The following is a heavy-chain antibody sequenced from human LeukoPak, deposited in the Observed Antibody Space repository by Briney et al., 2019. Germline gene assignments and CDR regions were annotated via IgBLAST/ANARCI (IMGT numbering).Heavy chain of an antibody. J-gene: IGHJ4*02. V-gene: IGHV3-9*01. CDR2: ISWNSGRI. CDR1: GFTFNDYA. Sequence: GGSLRLSCAASGFTFNDYAIHWVRQAPGKGLEWVSGISWNSGRIDYGDSVRGRFTMSRDNAKNSLYLQMNSLRVEDTALYYCAKDKYSSNWYYFDLWGQGTLVTVSS. CDR3: AKDKYSSNWYYFDL. D-gene: IGHD6-13*01.